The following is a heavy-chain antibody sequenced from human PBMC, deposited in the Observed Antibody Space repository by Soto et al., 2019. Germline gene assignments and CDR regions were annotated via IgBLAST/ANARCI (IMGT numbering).Heavy chain of an antibody. V-gene: IGHV1-18*01. CDR2: ISLYSDGT. D-gene: IGHD2-2*01. J-gene: IGHJ5*02. CDR1: GYTFSNYG. CDR3: ARVVPGAEAWFGP. Sequence: GASVKVSCKTSGYTFSNYGITRVRQAPGQPLEWLGWISLYSDGTNYAQKFQGRVSMTTDTSTTTDYMELRSLRSDDTAVYYCARVVPGAEAWFGPWGQGTLVTVSS.